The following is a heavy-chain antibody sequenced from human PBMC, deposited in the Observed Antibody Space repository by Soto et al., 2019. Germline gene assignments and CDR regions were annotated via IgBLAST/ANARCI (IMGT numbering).Heavy chain of an antibody. V-gene: IGHV1-69*01. CDR3: ARGYRDGYYYAMDV. CDR2: IIPMFGKA. Sequence: QVLLVQSGAEVKKPGSSVKVSCKASGGTFSSYAINWVRQAPGQGLEWMGGIIPMFGKANYAQNFQGRVTITADESTITAYMELSSLTSDDAAVYYCARGYRDGYYYAMDVWGQGTTVTVPS. D-gene: IGHD2-2*02. CDR1: GGTFSSYA. J-gene: IGHJ6*02.